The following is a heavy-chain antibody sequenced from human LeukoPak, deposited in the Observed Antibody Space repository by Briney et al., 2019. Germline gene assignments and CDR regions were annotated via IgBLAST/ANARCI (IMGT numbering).Heavy chain of an antibody. CDR1: GFTFSSYS. CDR3: ARNGIAATRIDY. D-gene: IGHD5-12*01. CDR2: ISSSSSYI. J-gene: IGHJ4*02. V-gene: IGHV3-21*01. Sequence: GGSLRLSCAASGFTFSSYSMNWVRQAPGKGLEWVSSISSSSSYIHYADSVKGRFTISRDNAKNSLYLQMNSLRAEDTAVYYCARNGIAATRIDYWGQGTLVTVSS.